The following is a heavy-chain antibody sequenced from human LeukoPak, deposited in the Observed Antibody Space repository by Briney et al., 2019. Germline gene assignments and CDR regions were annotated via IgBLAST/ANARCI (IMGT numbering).Heavy chain of an antibody. CDR3: ARVVPYYDSSGYYGGYYFDY. J-gene: IGHJ4*02. CDR1: GGSISSGDYY. Sequence: SQTLSLTCTVSGGSISSGDYYWSWIRQPPGKGLEWIGYIYYSGSTYYNPSLKSRVTISVDTSKNQFSLKLSSVTAADTAVYYCARVVPYYDSSGYYGGYYFDYWGQGTLVTVSS. CDR2: IYYSGST. V-gene: IGHV4-30-4*01. D-gene: IGHD3-22*01.